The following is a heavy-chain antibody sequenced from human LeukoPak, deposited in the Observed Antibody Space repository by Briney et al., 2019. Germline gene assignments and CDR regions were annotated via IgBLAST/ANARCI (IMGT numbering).Heavy chain of an antibody. V-gene: IGHV4-34*01. CDR3: ARGRVTTVVSSNYYYGMDV. J-gene: IGHJ6*02. Sequence: SETLSLTCAVYGGSLSGYYWSWIRQPPGKGLEWIGEINHSGSTNYNPSLKSRVTISVDTSKNQFSLKLSSVTAADTAVYYCARGRVTTVVSSNYYYGMDVWGQGTTVTVSS. CDR1: GGSLSGYY. D-gene: IGHD4-23*01. CDR2: INHSGST.